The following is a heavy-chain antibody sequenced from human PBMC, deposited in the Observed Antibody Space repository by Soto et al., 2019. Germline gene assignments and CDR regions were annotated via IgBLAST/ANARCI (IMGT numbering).Heavy chain of an antibody. CDR1: GASISSSSYY. V-gene: IGHV4-39*01. Sequence: QLQLQESGPGLVKPSETLSLTCTVSGASISSSSYYWAWIRQPPGKGLEWIGSISYSGSTYYNPSFKSRVTISVDTSKNQFSLRLSSVTAADTAVYYCAKHESGSDDYFRYWGQGTLVTVSA. J-gene: IGHJ4*02. CDR3: AKHESGSDDYFRY. D-gene: IGHD1-26*01. CDR2: ISYSGST.